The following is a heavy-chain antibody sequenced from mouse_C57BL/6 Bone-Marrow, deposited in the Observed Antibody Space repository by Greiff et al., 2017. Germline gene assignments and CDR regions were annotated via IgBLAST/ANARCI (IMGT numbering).Heavy chain of an antibody. D-gene: IGHD2-5*01. Sequence: EVQLVESGGGLVKPGGSLKLSCAASGFTFSSYAMSWVRQTPEKRLEWVATISDGGSYTYYPDNVKGRFTISRDNAKNNLYLQMSHLKSEDTAMYYCARDRRAYYSNWNYFDYWGQGTTLTVSS. CDR2: ISDGGSYT. J-gene: IGHJ2*01. CDR1: GFTFSSYA. CDR3: ARDRRAYYSNWNYFDY. V-gene: IGHV5-4*01.